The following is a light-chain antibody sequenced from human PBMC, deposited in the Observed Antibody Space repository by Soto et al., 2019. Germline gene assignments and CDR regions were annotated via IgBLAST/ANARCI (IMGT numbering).Light chain of an antibody. J-gene: IGLJ3*02. CDR2: EVN. CDR1: SSDVGSCNC. CDR3: CSSVGSPNGV. Sequence: QSALTQPASVVGSPGQSITISCTGTSSDVGSCNCVSWYQQHPGKAPTLMIYEVNKRPSGVSNRFSGSKSGNTASLTISGLQAEDEADYYCCSSVGSPNGVFGGGTKVTVL. V-gene: IGLV2-23*02.